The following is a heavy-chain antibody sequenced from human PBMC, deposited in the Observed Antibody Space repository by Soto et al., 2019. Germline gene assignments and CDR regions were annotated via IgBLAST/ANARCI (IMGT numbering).Heavy chain of an antibody. J-gene: IGHJ6*02. V-gene: IGHV1-46*01. CDR2: INPSGGST. D-gene: IGHD6-6*01. CDR3: ARGIAARPNYYYGVDV. CDR1: GYTFTSYY. Sequence: RASVKVSCKASGYTFTSYYMHWVRQAPGQGLEWMGIINPSGGSTSYAQKFQGRVTMTRDTSTSTVYMELSSLRSEDTAVYYCARGIAARPNYYYGVDVWGQGTTVTVSS.